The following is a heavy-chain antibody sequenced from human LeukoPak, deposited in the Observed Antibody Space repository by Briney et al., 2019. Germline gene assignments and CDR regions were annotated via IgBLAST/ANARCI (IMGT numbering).Heavy chain of an antibody. CDR3: VRASGYLHDFDF. CDR2: ISKDGGTT. D-gene: IGHD3-3*01. J-gene: IGHJ4*02. CDR1: GFSFSKYR. Sequence: PGGSLRLSCEASGFSFSKYRMHWVRQAPGKGLVWVAFISKDGGTTTYVDSVRDRFTISRDNSKNILFPQMNSLKGEDTAMYYCVRASGYLHDFDFWGQGTLVTVSS. V-gene: IGHV3-74*03.